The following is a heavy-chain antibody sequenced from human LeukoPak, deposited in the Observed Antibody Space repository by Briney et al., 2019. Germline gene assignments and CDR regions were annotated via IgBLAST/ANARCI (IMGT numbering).Heavy chain of an antibody. Sequence: SETLSLTCAVYGGSFSGYYWSWIRQPPGKGLEWIGEINHSGSTNYNPSLKSRVTISVDTSKNQFSLKLSSVTAADTAVYYCARTLSRWDPFDYWGQGTLVTASS. D-gene: IGHD1-26*01. CDR2: INHSGST. CDR1: GGSFSGYY. CDR3: ARTLSRWDPFDY. J-gene: IGHJ4*02. V-gene: IGHV4-34*01.